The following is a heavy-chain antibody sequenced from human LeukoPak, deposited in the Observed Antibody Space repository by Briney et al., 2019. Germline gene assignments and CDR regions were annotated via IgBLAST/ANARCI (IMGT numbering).Heavy chain of an antibody. CDR2: INQSGSI. J-gene: IGHJ3*02. CDR3: ARPTRQWLVRSSTFDI. V-gene: IGHV4-34*01. D-gene: IGHD6-19*01. CDR1: GGSISSYY. Sequence: SETLSLTCTVSGGSISSYYWSWIRQPPGKGLEWIGEINQSGSINYNPSLKSRVTMSVDTSENQFSLKLSSVTAADTAVYYCARPTRQWLVRSSTFDIWGQGTMVTVSS.